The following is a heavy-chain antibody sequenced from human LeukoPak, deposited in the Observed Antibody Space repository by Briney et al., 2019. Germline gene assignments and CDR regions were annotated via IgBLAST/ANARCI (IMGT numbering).Heavy chain of an antibody. Sequence: GGSLRLSCAASGFTFGNYAMHWVRQAPGKGLEWVAVISYDGSNKYYADSVKGRFTISRDNSKNTLYLQMNSLRAEDTAVYYCARSYYDVLTGYGEVDFWGQGTLVTVSS. J-gene: IGHJ4*02. CDR2: ISYDGSNK. D-gene: IGHD3-9*01. CDR1: GFTFGNYA. V-gene: IGHV3-30*04. CDR3: ARSYYDVLTGYGEVDF.